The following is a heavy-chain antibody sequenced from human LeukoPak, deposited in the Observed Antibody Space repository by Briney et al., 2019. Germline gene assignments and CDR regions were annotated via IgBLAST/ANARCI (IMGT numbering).Heavy chain of an antibody. J-gene: IGHJ4*02. V-gene: IGHV4-39*01. CDR1: GGSISSSSYY. D-gene: IGHD3-10*01. Sequence: TSETLSLTCTVSGGSISSSSYYWGWIRQPPGKWLEWIGSIYYSGSTFYNPSLKSRVTISVDTSKNQFSLKLSSVTAADTAVYYCARLPYYYGSGNSYWGQGTLVTVSS. CDR2: IYYSGST. CDR3: ARLPYYYGSGNSY.